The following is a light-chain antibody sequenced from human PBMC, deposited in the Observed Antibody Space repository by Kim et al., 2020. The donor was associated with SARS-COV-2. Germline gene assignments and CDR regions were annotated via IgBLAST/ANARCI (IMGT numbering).Light chain of an antibody. V-gene: IGKV3-15*01. J-gene: IGKJ2*01. Sequence: EIVMTQSPATLSVSPGERATLSCRASQTISNKLAWYQQKPDQAPRLLMYDSSTRATGIPARFSGSGSGTEFTLTISSLQSEDFAVYYCLQYNTWYAFGQGTKLEI. CDR2: DSS. CDR1: QTISNK. CDR3: LQYNTWYA.